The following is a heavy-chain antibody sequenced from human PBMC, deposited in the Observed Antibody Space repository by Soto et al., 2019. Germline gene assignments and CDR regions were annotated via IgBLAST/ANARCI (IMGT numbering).Heavy chain of an antibody. CDR1: GGSISSGDYY. J-gene: IGHJ5*02. V-gene: IGHV4-30-4*01. D-gene: IGHD3-10*01. Sequence: PSETLSLTCTVSGGSISSGDYYWSWIRQPPGKGLEWIGYIYYSGSTYYNPSLKSRVTISVDTSKNQFSLKLSSVTAADTAVYYCARVITISFFFGWPRAGGPNWFDTWGQGTLVTVSS. CDR2: IYYSGST. CDR3: ARVITISFFFGWPRAGGPNWFDT.